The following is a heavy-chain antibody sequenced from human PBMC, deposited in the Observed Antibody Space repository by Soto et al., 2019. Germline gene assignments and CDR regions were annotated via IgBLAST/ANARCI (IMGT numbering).Heavy chain of an antibody. V-gene: IGHV1-8*01. J-gene: IGHJ4*02. CDR1: GYTFSSYY. CDR3: ATSGGGWYLY. CDR2: LNPNSGDT. D-gene: IGHD6-19*01. Sequence: QVQLVQSGAEVKKPGASVKVSCKASGYTFSSYYINWVRQATGQGLEWMGWLNPNSGDTGYAQKFKGRVTLTRKTSINTAYIDLSSLTSDDSAVYYCATSGGGWYLYWGQGTLVTVSS.